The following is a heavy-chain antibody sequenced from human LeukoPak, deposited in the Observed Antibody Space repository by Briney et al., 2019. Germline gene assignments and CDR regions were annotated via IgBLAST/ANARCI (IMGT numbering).Heavy chain of an antibody. CDR2: ISYDGSNK. CDR3: AKEGPYSSSWYYFDY. CDR1: GFTFSSYG. J-gene: IGHJ4*02. V-gene: IGHV3-30*18. Sequence: GGSLRLSCAASGFTFSSYGMHWVRQAPGKGLEWVAVISYDGSNKYYADSVKGRFTISRDNSKNTLYLQMNSLRAEDTAVYYCAKEGPYSSSWYYFDYWGQGTLVTMSS. D-gene: IGHD6-13*01.